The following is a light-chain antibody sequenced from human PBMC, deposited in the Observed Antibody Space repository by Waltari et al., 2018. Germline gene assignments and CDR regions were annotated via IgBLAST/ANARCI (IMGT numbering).Light chain of an antibody. CDR1: RSDAGDPNY. V-gene: IGLV2-14*03. CDR2: DVS. CDR3: SSYTSSDTYV. J-gene: IGLJ1*01. Sequence: QSALTQPASVSGSPGQSSTISCTGTRSDAGDPNYVSWYQQHPGKAPKLMIYDVSNRPSGVSNRFSGSKSGNTASLTISGLQAEDEAEYYCSSYTSSDTYVFGTGTKVTVL.